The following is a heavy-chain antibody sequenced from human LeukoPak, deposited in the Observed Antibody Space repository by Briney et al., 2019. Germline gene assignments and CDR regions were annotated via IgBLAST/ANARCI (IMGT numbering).Heavy chain of an antibody. CDR1: GVTLRPYG. CDR2: ISYEGGTQ. J-gene: IGHJ5*02. V-gene: IGHV3-30*18. D-gene: IGHD3-10*01. CDR3: AKEGTPQVSTWYDL. Sequence: GGSLRLSCAASGVTLRPYGMHWVRQAPGKGLEWAAVISYEGGTQHYADSVKGRFIISRDNPRNTLYLQMNILRTEDTAVYYCAKEGTPQVSTWYDLWGQGTQVIVSS.